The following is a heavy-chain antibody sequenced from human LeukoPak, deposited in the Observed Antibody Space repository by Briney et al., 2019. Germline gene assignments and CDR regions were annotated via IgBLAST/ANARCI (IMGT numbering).Heavy chain of an antibody. J-gene: IGHJ6*03. D-gene: IGHD3-22*01. Sequence: SQTLSLTCAISGDSLSSNGAGWNWIRQSPSRGLEWLGRTYYRSKWYNDYAVSVKSRITINPDTSKNQFSLQLNSVTPEDTAVYYCARGRINSSGYMDYYYYMDVWGKGTTVTVSS. CDR3: ARGRINSSGYMDYYYYMDV. V-gene: IGHV6-1*01. CDR2: TYYRSKWYN. CDR1: GDSLSSNGAG.